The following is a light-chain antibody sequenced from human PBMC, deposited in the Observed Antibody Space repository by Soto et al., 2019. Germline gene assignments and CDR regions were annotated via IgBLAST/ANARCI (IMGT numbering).Light chain of an antibody. V-gene: IGKV3-20*01. CDR1: ESVSGSY. J-gene: IGKJ3*01. CDR2: GAS. CDR3: QQYGGSFI. Sequence: VLTQSPGTLSLSPGERAALSCRASESVSGSYIAWYQQKVGQSPRLLIYGASNRATGIPDRFSGSGSGTDFTLTISRLEPEDFAMYYCQQYGGSFIFGPGTKVDIK.